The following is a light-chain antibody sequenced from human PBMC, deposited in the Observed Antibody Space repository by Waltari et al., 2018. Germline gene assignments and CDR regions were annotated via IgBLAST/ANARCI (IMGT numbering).Light chain of an antibody. CDR3: QLYDDFPPYT. V-gene: IGKV1-33*01. CDR2: DAS. CDR1: RDINNF. Sequence: DIQMTQSPSSLSASVGDRVTISCQASRDINNFLNWYQQKPGKAPTLLIYDASNLEIGVPSRFSGRGSGTHFTLTITNVQLEDVATYYCQLYDDFPPYTFGQGTKLDIK. J-gene: IGKJ2*01.